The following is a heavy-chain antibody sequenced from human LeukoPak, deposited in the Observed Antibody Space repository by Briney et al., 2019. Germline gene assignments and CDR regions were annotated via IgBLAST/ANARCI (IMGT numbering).Heavy chain of an antibody. D-gene: IGHD3-3*01. CDR2: IYYSGST. CDR3: ARDGLRFLEWSYGMDV. CDR1: GGSISSYY. J-gene: IGHJ6*02. Sequence: SETLSLTCTVSGGSISSYYWSWIRQPPGKGLEWIGYIYYSGSTNYNPSLKSRVTISVDTSKNQFFLKLSSVTAADTAVYYCARDGLRFLEWSYGMDVWGQGTTVTVSS. V-gene: IGHV4-59*01.